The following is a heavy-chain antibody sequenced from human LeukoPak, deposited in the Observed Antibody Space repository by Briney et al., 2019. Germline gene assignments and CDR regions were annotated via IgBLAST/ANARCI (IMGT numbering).Heavy chain of an antibody. CDR3: ARDPLSGWFDY. Sequence: GGSLRLSCAASGFTFSSYAMSWVRQAPGKGLEWVSAISGSGGNTYYADSVKGRFTISRDNSKNTLYLQMNSLRAEDTAVYYCARDPLSGWFDYWGQGTLVTVSS. CDR2: ISGSGGNT. J-gene: IGHJ4*02. D-gene: IGHD6-19*01. V-gene: IGHV3-23*01. CDR1: GFTFSSYA.